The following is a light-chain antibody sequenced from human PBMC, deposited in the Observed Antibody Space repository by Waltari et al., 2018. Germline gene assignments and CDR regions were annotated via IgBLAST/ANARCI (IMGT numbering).Light chain of an antibody. V-gene: IGLV1-40*01. J-gene: IGLJ2*01. CDR1: SSNIGAAYA. Sequence: QSVLTQPPSVSGAPGQRVTISCTGSSSNIGAAYAVHWYRQLPPAAPKLLIYGNNIPSSGVPDRISGSRSGTSASLAITGLQAEDEGDYYCQSYDSSLSRTVFGGGTKLTVL. CDR2: GNN. CDR3: QSYDSSLSRTV.